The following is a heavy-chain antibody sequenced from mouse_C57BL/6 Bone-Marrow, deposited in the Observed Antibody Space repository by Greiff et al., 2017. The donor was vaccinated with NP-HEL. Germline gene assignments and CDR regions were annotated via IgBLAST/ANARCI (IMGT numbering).Heavy chain of an antibody. CDR1: GYTFTSYW. CDR3: ANNYGSRYYFDY. Sequence: VQLQQPGAELVMPGASVKLSCKASGYTFTSYWMHWVKQRPGQGLEWIGEIDPSASYTNYNQKFKGKATLTVAKSSSTAYMQLSSLTSEDSAVYYCANNYGSRYYFDYWGQGTTLTVSS. D-gene: IGHD1-1*01. J-gene: IGHJ2*01. CDR2: IDPSASYT. V-gene: IGHV1-69*01.